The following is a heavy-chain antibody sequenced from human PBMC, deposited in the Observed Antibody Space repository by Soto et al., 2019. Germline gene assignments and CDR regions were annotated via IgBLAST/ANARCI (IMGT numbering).Heavy chain of an antibody. V-gene: IGHV3-23*01. CDR3: AKGSSGSRPYYFDY. CDR2: ITDTGGDT. J-gene: IGHJ4*02. Sequence: EVQLLESGGGLVQPGGSLRLSCAASGFTFNSYAMSWVRQTPGKGLDWVSAITDTGGDTYHADSVKGRFTISRDNSKNTLDPQMNSLRAEDTAIYYCAKGSSGSRPYYFDYWGQGTLVTVSS. CDR1: GFTFNSYA. D-gene: IGHD3-22*01.